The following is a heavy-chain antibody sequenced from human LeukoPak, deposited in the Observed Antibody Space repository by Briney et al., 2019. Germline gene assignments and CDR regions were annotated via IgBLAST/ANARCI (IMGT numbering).Heavy chain of an antibody. D-gene: IGHD3-22*01. J-gene: IGHJ3*02. V-gene: IGHV4-31*03. Sequence: SETLSLTCTVSGFSINSDYYWSWIRQHPGKGLEWIGYIYYSGSTYYNPSLKSRVTISVDTSKNQFSLKLSSVTAADTAVYYCARSQLITMIVEPDAFDIWGQGTMVTVSS. CDR3: ARSQLITMIVEPDAFDI. CDR1: GFSINSDYY. CDR2: IYYSGST.